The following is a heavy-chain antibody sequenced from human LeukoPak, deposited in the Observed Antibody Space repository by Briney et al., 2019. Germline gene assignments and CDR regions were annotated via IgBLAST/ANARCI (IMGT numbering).Heavy chain of an antibody. D-gene: IGHD1-20*01. CDR3: ARGGISGRNNWDY. CDR1: GGSFSGYY. V-gene: IGHV4-34*01. CDR2: INHSGST. Sequence: SETLSLTCAVYGGSFSGYYWSWIRQPPGKGLEWIGEINHSGSTNYNPSLKSRATISVDTSKNQFSLKLSSVTAADTAVYYCARGGISGRNNWDYWGQGTLVTVSS. J-gene: IGHJ4*02.